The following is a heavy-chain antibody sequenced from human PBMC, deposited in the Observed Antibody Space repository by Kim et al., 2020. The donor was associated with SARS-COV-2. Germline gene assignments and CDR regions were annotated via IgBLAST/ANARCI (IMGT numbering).Heavy chain of an antibody. Sequence: GGSLRLSCAASGFTFSSYGMHWVRQAPGKGLEWVAVISYDGSNKYYADSVKGRFTISRDNSKNTLYLQMNSLRAEDTAVYYCARDSVSGGSGRYYYYGMDVWGQGTTVTVSS. D-gene: IGHD3-10*01. J-gene: IGHJ6*02. CDR2: ISYDGSNK. V-gene: IGHV3-33*05. CDR1: GFTFSSYG. CDR3: ARDSVSGGSGRYYYYGMDV.